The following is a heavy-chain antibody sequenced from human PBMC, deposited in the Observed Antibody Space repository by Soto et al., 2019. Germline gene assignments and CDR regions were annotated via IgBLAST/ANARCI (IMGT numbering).Heavy chain of an antibody. Sequence: QLQLQESGPGLVKPTETLSLTCTVSGGSISSSGYYWGWIRQPPGKGLEWIGSIYYSGSTYYNPSLNSRVTMSVNTSKNHSSLTLGSVTAADTALYYCASPRGIGPNPYFDYWGHGALVTVAS. D-gene: IGHD2-8*01. V-gene: IGHV4-39*01. CDR3: ASPRGIGPNPYFDY. J-gene: IGHJ4*01. CDR2: IYYSGST. CDR1: GGSISSSGYY.